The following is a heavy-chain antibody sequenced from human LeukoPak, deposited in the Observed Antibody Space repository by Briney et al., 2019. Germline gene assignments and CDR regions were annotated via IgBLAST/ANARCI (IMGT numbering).Heavy chain of an antibody. J-gene: IGHJ4*02. CDR2: IYYGGST. V-gene: IGHV4-39*01. D-gene: IGHD4-23*01. CDR3: ARRGNTGRSFDY. CDR1: GGSISSNTYY. Sequence: PSETLSLTCTVSGGSISSNTYYWGWIRQPPGKGLEWIGSIYYGGSTYYNPSLKSRVTISVDTSKNQFSLKLSSVTAAGTAVYYCARRGNTGRSFDYWGQGTLVTVSS.